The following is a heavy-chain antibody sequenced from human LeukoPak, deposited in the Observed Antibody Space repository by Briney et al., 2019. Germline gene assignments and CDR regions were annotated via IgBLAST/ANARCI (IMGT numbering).Heavy chain of an antibody. J-gene: IGHJ4*02. V-gene: IGHV4-59*01. D-gene: IGHD4-23*01. Sequence: SETLSLTCTVSGDSISSYYWSWIRQPPGKGLEWIGYIYYSGSTNYNPSLKSRVTISVDTSKNQFSLNLSSVTAADTAVYYCARDVGDYGGSSLFDYWGQGTLVTVSS. CDR1: GDSISSYY. CDR3: ARDVGDYGGSSLFDY. CDR2: IYYSGST.